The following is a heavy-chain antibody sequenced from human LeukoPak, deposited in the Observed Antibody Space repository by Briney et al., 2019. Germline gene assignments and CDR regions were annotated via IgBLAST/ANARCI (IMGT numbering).Heavy chain of an antibody. D-gene: IGHD3-16*02. V-gene: IGHV4-39*07. CDR3: ARDRDVWGSYRYRPYNWFDP. Sequence: SETLSLTCTVSGGSISSSSYYWGWIRQPPGKGLEWIGSIYYSGSTYYNPSLKSRVTISVDTSKNQFSLKLSSVTAADTAVYYCARDRDVWGSYRYRPYNWFDPWGQGTLVTVSS. CDR2: IYYSGST. CDR1: GGSISSSSYY. J-gene: IGHJ5*02.